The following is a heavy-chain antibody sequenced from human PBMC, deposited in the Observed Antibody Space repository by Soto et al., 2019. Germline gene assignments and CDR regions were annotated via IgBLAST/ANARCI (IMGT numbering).Heavy chain of an antibody. CDR2: IVVGSGNT. CDR3: AADPGEDSSSYYYYGMDV. D-gene: IGHD6-6*01. J-gene: IGHJ6*02. CDR1: GFTFPSAA. V-gene: IGHV1-58*01. Sequence: ASVKVSFTASGFTFPSAALQLVRQAREQRLEWIGWIVVGSGNTNYAQKFQERVTITRDMSTSTAYMELSSLRSEDTAVYYCAADPGEDSSSYYYYGMDVWGQGTKVTVSS.